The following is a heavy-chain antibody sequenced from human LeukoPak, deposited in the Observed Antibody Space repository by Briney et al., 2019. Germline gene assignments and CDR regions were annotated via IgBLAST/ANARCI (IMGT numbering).Heavy chain of an antibody. CDR2: ISGSGGST. Sequence: PGGSLRLSCAASGFTFTNYAMSWVRQAPGKGLEWVSAISGSGGSTYYADSVKGRFTISRDNSKNTLYLQMNSLRAEDTAVYYCAKDHYDILTGYYPDAFDIWGQGTMVTVSS. CDR1: GFTFTNYA. V-gene: IGHV3-23*01. D-gene: IGHD3-9*01. CDR3: AKDHYDILTGYYPDAFDI. J-gene: IGHJ3*02.